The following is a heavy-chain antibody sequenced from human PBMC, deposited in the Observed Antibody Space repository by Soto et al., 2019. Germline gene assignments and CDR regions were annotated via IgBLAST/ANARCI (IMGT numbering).Heavy chain of an antibody. D-gene: IGHD6-13*01. CDR2: ISYDGSSQ. CDR1: GFIFNRYA. J-gene: IGHJ4*02. V-gene: IGHV3-30*10. Sequence: QVQLVQSGGGVVQPGTSLRLSCAASGFIFNRYAFHWVRQAPGKGLEWGAQISYDGSSQYYRDSVKGRFTIYKDNSNNTVFLHICRWRPEDTGVYYCARDPGAGLADYVGEGTLIVFSS. CDR3: ARDPGAGLADY.